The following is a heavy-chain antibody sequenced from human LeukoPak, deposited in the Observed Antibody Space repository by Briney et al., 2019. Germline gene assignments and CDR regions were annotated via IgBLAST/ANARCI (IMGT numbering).Heavy chain of an antibody. CDR1: GFTFSSYA. J-gene: IGHJ4*02. V-gene: IGHV3-30-3*01. CDR2: ISYDGSNK. Sequence: GGSPRLSCAASGFTFSSYAMHWVRQAPGKGLEWVAVISYDGSNKYYADSVKGRFTISRDNSKNTLYLQMNSLRAEDTAVYYCARDFLRYSDYWGQGTLVTVSS. D-gene: IGHD3-9*01. CDR3: ARDFLRYSDY.